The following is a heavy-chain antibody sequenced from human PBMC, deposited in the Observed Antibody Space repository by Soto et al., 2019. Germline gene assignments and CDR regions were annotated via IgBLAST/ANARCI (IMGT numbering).Heavy chain of an antibody. Sequence: QVQLVQSGAEVKKPGASVKVSCKASGYTFTSSGMSWVRQAPGQGLEWMGWISAHTGSSEYAQMFQGRVTMTTDRSTSTAYMDLRSLRSDHTAVYYCARAFFYQGRDSRGYSFKAFDFWGPGTLVTVSS. CDR1: GYTFTSSG. D-gene: IGHD3-22*01. V-gene: IGHV1-18*01. CDR3: ARAFFYQGRDSRGYSFKAFDF. J-gene: IGHJ3*01. CDR2: ISAHTGSS.